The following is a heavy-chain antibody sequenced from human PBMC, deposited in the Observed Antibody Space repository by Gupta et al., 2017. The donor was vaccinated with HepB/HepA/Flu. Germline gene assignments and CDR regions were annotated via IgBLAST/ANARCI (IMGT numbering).Heavy chain of an antibody. CDR2: ISYDGSNK. D-gene: IGHD2-15*01. CDR3: AKDRGGIVDYFDY. V-gene: IGHV3-30*18. Sequence: QVQLVESGGGLVQPGRSLRLSCSGSGFIFTSYGLRRSRQAPGKGLEWVAVISYDGSNKYYADSVKGRFTISRDNSKNTLYLQMNSLRAEDTAVYYCAKDRGGIVDYFDYWGQGTLVTVSS. CDR1: GFIFTSYG. J-gene: IGHJ4*02.